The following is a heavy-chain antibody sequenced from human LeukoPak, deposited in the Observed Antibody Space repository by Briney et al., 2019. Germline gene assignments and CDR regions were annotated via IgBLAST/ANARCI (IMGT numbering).Heavy chain of an antibody. J-gene: IGHJ5*02. CDR2: IYYRWST. V-gene: IGHV4-59*08. CDR3: ARQDYYGSGSYYNWFAP. CDR1: GGSISSYY. Sequence: AETLSLTCTVSGGSISSYYWSWIRQPPWKGLEGIGYIYYRWSTNYNPSLKSRVTISVDTSKHPFSLKLSSVTAADTAVYYCARQDYYGSGSYYNWFAPWGQGTLVTVSS. D-gene: IGHD3-10*01.